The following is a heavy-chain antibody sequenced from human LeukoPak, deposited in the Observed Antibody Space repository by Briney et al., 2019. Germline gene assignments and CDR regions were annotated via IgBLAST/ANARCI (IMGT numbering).Heavy chain of an antibody. J-gene: IGHJ3*02. CDR3: AKDNPAEQITIFGVVIIPGAFDI. D-gene: IGHD3-3*01. V-gene: IGHV3-23*01. CDR1: GFTFSSYA. CDR2: ISGSGGST. Sequence: PGGSLRLSCAASGFTFSSYAMSWVRQAPGKGLEWVSAISGSGGSTYYADSVKGRFTISRDNSKNTLYLQMNSLRAEDTAVYYCAKDNPAEQITIFGVVIIPGAFDIWGQGTMVTVSS.